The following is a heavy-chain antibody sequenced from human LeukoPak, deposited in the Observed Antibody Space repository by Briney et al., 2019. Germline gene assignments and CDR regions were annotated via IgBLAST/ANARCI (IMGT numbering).Heavy chain of an antibody. Sequence: GGSLRLSRAASGFTFSSYSMNWVRQAPGKGLEWVSSISSSSSYIYYADSVKGRFTISRDNAKNSLYLQMNSLRAEDTAVYYCARGPRPYDILTGYSLGAYWGQGTLVTVSS. CDR2: ISSSSSYI. J-gene: IGHJ4*02. CDR3: ARGPRPYDILTGYSLGAY. CDR1: GFTFSSYS. D-gene: IGHD3-9*01. V-gene: IGHV3-21*01.